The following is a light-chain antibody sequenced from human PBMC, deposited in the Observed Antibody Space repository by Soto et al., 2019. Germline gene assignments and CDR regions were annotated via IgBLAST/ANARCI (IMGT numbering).Light chain of an antibody. CDR2: EGS. CDR3: CSYAVVSTYV. J-gene: IGLJ1*01. V-gene: IGLV2-23*01. CDR1: SSDVGGYDL. Sequence: QSALTQPASVSGSPGQSITISCTGTSSDVGGYDLVSWYQQHPGKAPKLIIYEGSKRPSGISNRFSGSKSGNTASLTISGLQAEDEADYYCCSYAVVSTYVFGTGTKVTV.